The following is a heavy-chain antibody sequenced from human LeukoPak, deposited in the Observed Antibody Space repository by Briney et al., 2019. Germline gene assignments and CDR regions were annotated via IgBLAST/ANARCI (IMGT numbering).Heavy chain of an antibody. J-gene: IGHJ4*02. CDR3: ARQDIVLMVYAS. D-gene: IGHD2-8*01. CDR2: INHSGST. Sequence: SETLSLTCAVHVGSFSGYYWSWIRQPPGKGLEWIGEINHSGSTNYNPSLKSRVTISVDTSKNQFSLKLSSVTAADTAVYYCARQDIVLMVYASWGQGTLVTVSS. V-gene: IGHV4-34*01. CDR1: VGSFSGYY.